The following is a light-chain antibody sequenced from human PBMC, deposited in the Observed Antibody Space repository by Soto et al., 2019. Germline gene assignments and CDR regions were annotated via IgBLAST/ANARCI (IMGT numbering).Light chain of an antibody. J-gene: IGKJ4*02. CDR2: DAS. CDR3: QPLASYPIGT. CDR1: QDISSS. V-gene: IGKV1-9*01. Sequence: DIEITQSPSSRSASVEYRVIISCRASQDISSSLAWYQQKPGKAPKLLIYDASTLQNGVPSRFRGSGSGTELTLTISSLQPEGFANYAGQPLASYPIGTFCGVTKGDIK.